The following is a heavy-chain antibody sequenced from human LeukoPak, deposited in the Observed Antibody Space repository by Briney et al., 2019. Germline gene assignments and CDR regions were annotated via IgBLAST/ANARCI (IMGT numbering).Heavy chain of an antibody. J-gene: IGHJ4*02. V-gene: IGHV4-59*08. D-gene: IGHD6-13*01. CDR3: ARQPDRRQLVL. CDR1: GASISSYY. CDR2: IYYSGST. Sequence: PSETLSLTCTVSGASISSYYWSSIRQPPGKGLEWIAYIYYSGSTSYNPSLKSRFTISVDTSKNQFSLKLNSVTAADTAVYYCARQPDRRQLVLWGQGTLVTVSS.